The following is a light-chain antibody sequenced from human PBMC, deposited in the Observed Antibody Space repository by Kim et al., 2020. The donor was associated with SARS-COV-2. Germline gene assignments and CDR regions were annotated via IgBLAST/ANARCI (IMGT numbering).Light chain of an antibody. CDR2: DAS. J-gene: IGKJ4*01. CDR3: QQRTNCPLT. V-gene: IGKV3-11*01. CDR1: QSIDSY. Sequence: SVGERATLSCRASQSIDSYLDWYQQKPGKAPKLLIFDASNREPGIPARFSGSGSGTDFTLTISSLEPEDFAVYYCQQRTNCPLTFGGGTKVDIK.